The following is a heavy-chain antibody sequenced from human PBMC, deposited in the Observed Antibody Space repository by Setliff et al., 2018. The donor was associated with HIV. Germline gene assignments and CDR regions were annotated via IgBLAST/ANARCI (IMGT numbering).Heavy chain of an antibody. V-gene: IGHV3-23*01. D-gene: IGHD1-26*01. CDR2: ISGSGIST. CDR1: GFTFSSHT. J-gene: IGHJ4*02. Sequence: SLRLSWAASGFTFSSHTMTWVRQAPGQGLGWVSIISGSGISTYYADSVKARFTIPRDNSRNMLYLQMNSVSAEDTAVYYCANPPLKGNPGVGFDCWGQGTQVTVSS. CDR3: ANPPLKGNPGVGFDC.